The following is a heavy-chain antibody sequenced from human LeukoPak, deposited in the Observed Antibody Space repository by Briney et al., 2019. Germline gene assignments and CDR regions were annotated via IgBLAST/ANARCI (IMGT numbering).Heavy chain of an antibody. D-gene: IGHD3-3*01. Sequence: SVKVSCKASGGTFSSYAISWVRQAPGRGLEWMGRIIPIFGTANYAQKFQGRVTITADKSTSTAYMELSSLRSEDTAVYYCASSLLRFLEWLFYEYWGQGTLVTVSS. CDR3: ASSLLRFLEWLFYEY. CDR1: GGTFSSYA. V-gene: IGHV1-69*06. CDR2: IIPIFGTA. J-gene: IGHJ4*02.